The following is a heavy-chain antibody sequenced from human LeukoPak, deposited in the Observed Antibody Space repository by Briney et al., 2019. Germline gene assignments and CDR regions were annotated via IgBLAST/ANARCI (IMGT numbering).Heavy chain of an antibody. Sequence: SGGSLRLSCAASGFTFSSYAMHWVRQAPGKGLEWVAVISYDGSNKYYADSVKGRFTISRDNSKNTLYLQMNSLRAEDTAVYYCARDRDMITFGLFDYWGQGTLVTVSS. CDR1: GFTFSSYA. D-gene: IGHD3-16*01. J-gene: IGHJ4*02. CDR2: ISYDGSNK. CDR3: ARDRDMITFGLFDY. V-gene: IGHV3-30*04.